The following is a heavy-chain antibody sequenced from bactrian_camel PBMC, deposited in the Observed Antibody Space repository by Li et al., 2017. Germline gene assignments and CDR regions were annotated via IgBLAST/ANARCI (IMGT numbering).Heavy chain of an antibody. J-gene: IGHJ4*01. CDR1: EVTYTNNY. V-gene: IGHV3S40*01. CDR2: IHIGAGTT. D-gene: IGHD5*01. CDR3: AASSAWGGSWTTRKYDT. Sequence: VQLVESGGGRVQAGGSLRLSCTVVSEVTYTNNYWGWFRQAPGKQREGVAAIHIGAGTTYYADSVKGRFTISRDNAKNTVYLQLNSLKPEDTAMYYCAASSAWGGSWTTRKYDTWGQGTQVTVS.